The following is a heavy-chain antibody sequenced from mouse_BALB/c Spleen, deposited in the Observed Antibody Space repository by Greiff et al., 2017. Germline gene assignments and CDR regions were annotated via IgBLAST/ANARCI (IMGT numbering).Heavy chain of an antibody. CDR1: GFTFSSFG. CDR2: ISSGSSTI. Sequence: EVHLVESGGGLVQPGGSRKLSCAASGFTFSSFGMHWVRQAPEKGLEWVAYISSGSSTIYYADTVKGRFTISRDNPKNTLFLQMTSLRSEDTAMYYCARSPITTVVDWYFDVWGAGTTVTVSS. J-gene: IGHJ1*01. D-gene: IGHD1-1*01. CDR3: ARSPITTVVDWYFDV. V-gene: IGHV5-17*02.